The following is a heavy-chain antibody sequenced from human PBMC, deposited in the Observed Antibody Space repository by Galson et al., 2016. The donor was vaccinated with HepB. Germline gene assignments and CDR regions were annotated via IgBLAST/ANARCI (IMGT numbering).Heavy chain of an antibody. D-gene: IGHD4-11*01. CDR3: AGGLGYDYSNYEPGF. CDR1: GGSISNYY. CDR2: ISYSGNT. Sequence: SETLSLTCTLSGGSISNYYWMWIRQPPGKGLEWIGYISYSGNTRYNPSVKSRVTISIDMSKNQFSLKLSSVTAADTAVYYCAGGLGYDYSNYEPGFWGQGTLVTVSS. J-gene: IGHJ4*02. V-gene: IGHV4-59*01.